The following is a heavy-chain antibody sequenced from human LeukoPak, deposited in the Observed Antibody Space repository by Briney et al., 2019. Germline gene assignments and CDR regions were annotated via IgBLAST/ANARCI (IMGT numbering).Heavy chain of an antibody. CDR1: GFTFNAFG. D-gene: IGHD2-21*02. Sequence: GGSLRLSCAASGFTFNAFGMNWVRQAPGKGLGWVSYIGTTSGAIYYADSVKGRFTISRDSAKNSLYLQMNSLRAEDTAVYYCARFRTWGDKAFDYWGQGTLVTVSS. J-gene: IGHJ4*02. CDR3: ARFRTWGDKAFDY. CDR2: IGTTSGAI. V-gene: IGHV3-48*01.